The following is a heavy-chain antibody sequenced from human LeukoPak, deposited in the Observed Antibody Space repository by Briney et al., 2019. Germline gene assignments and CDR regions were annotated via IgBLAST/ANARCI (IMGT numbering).Heavy chain of an antibody. CDR2: ISGSGGST. J-gene: IGHJ5*02. D-gene: IGHD3-10*01. CDR1: GFTFSSYA. Sequence: GGSLRLSCAASGFTFSSYAMSWVRQAPGKGLEWVSAISGSGGSTYYADSVKGRFTISRDNSKNTLYLQMNSLRAEDTAVYYCAKDRLRHYYGSGSFPNWFDPWGQGTLVTVSS. V-gene: IGHV3-23*01. CDR3: AKDRLRHYYGSGSFPNWFDP.